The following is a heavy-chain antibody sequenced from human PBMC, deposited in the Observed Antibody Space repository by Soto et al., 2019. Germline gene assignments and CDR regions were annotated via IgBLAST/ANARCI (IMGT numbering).Heavy chain of an antibody. V-gene: IGHV4-59*01. CDR2: IYYSGST. D-gene: IGHD3-22*01. CDR3: AREGYYYDSSGYWHDAFDI. CDR1: GGSISSYY. J-gene: IGHJ3*02. Sequence: ASETLSLTCTVSGGSISSYYWSWIRQPPGKGLEWIGYIYYSGSTNYNPSLKSRVTISVDTSENQFSLKLSSVTAADTAVYYCAREGYYYDSSGYWHDAFDIWGQGTMVTVSS.